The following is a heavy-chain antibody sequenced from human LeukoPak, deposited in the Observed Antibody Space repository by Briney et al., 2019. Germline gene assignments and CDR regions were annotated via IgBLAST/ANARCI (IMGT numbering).Heavy chain of an antibody. J-gene: IGHJ2*01. CDR3: ARAPPGAGDFYWYFDL. V-gene: IGHV4-61*02. Sequence: PSETLSLTCTVSGGSISSGSYYWSWIRQPAGKGLEWIGRIYTSGSTNYNPSLKSRVTVSVDTSKNQFSLKLSSVTAADTAVYYCARAPPGAGDFYWYFDLCGRGTLVTVSS. CDR1: GGSISSGSYY. D-gene: IGHD4-17*01. CDR2: IYTSGST.